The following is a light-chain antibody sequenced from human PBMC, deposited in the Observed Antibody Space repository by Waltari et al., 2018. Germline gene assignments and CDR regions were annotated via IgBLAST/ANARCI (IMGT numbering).Light chain of an antibody. Sequence: DMQMTQSPSSLSASVGDTITITCRASQNINTKVNWYQHKPGTAPKLLIYAASSLQSGVPSRFSGSSAGTDFTLTITSLQPEDFATYYCQQTFSTPWVFGQGTKVEIK. CDR2: AAS. V-gene: IGKV1-39*01. CDR3: QQTFSTPWV. J-gene: IGKJ1*01. CDR1: QNINTK.